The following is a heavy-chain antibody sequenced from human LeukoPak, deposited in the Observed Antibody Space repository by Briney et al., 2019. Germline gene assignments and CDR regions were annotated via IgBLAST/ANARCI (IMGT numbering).Heavy chain of an antibody. D-gene: IGHD1-26*01. CDR1: GFAFSSYA. J-gene: IGHJ4*02. V-gene: IGHV3-23*01. Sequence: GGSLRLSCAASGFAFSSYAMSWVRQAPGKGLEWVSAISGSGGSTYYADSVKGRFTISRDNSKNTLYLQMNSLRAEDTAVYYCAKRSGSYYAGLDYWGQGTLVTVSS. CDR3: AKRSGSYYAGLDY. CDR2: ISGSGGST.